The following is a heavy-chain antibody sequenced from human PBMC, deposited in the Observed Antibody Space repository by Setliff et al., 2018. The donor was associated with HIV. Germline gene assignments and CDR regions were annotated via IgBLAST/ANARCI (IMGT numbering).Heavy chain of an antibody. V-gene: IGHV4-59*08. CDR3: ARLNQQWLVRDSGSNWFDP. D-gene: IGHD6-19*01. CDR1: GASISSFY. Sequence: SETLSLTCTVSGASISSFYWSWIRQPPGKGLDWIGYIYYSGSTNYNPSLKSRVTMSVDTSKNRFSLKLNSVTAADTAVYYCARLNQQWLVRDSGSNWFDPWGQGILVTVPQ. CDR2: IYYSGST. J-gene: IGHJ5*02.